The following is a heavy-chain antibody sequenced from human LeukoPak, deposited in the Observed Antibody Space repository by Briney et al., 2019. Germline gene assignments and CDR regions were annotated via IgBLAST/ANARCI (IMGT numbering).Heavy chain of an antibody. J-gene: IGHJ4*02. D-gene: IGHD2-2*01. Sequence: GGSLRLSCAASGFTFSSYAMSWVRQAPGKGLEWVSTISGSGDSTYYADSVKGRFTISRDNTKNTLYLQMNSLSAADTAVYYCAKERCSSTICSDDYWGQGTLVTVSS. CDR3: AKERCSSTICSDDY. CDR2: ISGSGDST. CDR1: GFTFSSYA. V-gene: IGHV3-23*01.